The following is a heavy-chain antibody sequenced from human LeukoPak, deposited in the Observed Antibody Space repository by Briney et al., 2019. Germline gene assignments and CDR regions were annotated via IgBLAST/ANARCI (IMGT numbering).Heavy chain of an antibody. CDR1: GGTFNSYG. D-gene: IGHD6-13*01. CDR3: ARATLSGFSNS. Sequence: ASVKVSCNTSGGTFNSYGFSWVRQAPGQGLEWMGGVIPILGTTKYAQKFQGRVTITTDESTSTVYMKLNSLRSEDTAVYYCARATLSGFSNSWGQGTLVTVSS. CDR2: VIPILGTT. V-gene: IGHV1-69*05. J-gene: IGHJ4*02.